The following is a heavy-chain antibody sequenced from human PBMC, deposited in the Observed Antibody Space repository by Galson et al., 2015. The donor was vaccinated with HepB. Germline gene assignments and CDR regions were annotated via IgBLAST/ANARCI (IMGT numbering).Heavy chain of an antibody. V-gene: IGHV3-15*01. CDR1: GFTFSNAW. CDR3: ITEKGAIQEWKGAFDF. J-gene: IGHJ4*02. CDR2: FKSKTDGGTA. Sequence: SLRLSCAASGFTFSNAWMSWVRQAPGKGLEWVGRFKSKTDGGTADYAAPVKGRFTISRDDSKNTLYLQMNSLKIEDTAVYYCITEKGAIQEWKGAFDFWGQGTLVTVSS. D-gene: IGHD2-2*02.